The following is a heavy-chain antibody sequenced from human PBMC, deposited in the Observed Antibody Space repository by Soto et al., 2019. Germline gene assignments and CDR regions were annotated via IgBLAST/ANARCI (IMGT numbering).Heavy chain of an antibody. CDR1: GFTVSSNY. J-gene: IGHJ4*02. CDR3: ARVKGVALYFDY. V-gene: IGHV3-53*01. Sequence: GSLRLSCAASGFTVSSNYMSWVRQAPGKGLEWVSVIYSGGSTYYADSVKGRFTISRDNSKNTLYLQMNSLRAEDTAVYYCARVKGVALYFDYWGQGTLVTVSS. D-gene: IGHD2-15*01. CDR2: IYSGGST.